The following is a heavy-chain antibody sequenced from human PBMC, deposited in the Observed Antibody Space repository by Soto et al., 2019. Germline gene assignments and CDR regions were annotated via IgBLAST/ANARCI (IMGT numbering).Heavy chain of an antibody. J-gene: IGHJ6*02. D-gene: IGHD2-15*01. Sequence: QVRLVQSGAEVKRPGASVTLSSRATGCTFSIHYIHWVRQAPGQGLEWMGIINPSVGTTSYAQRFQGRVTLSRDTSTTTVFMDLSGLTSQDTATYYCARDLLHPGVPNGYCSGGACNFPPDGMDVWGQGTTVTVS. V-gene: IGHV1-46*01. CDR2: INPSVGTT. CDR3: ARDLLHPGVPNGYCSGGACNFPPDGMDV. CDR1: GCTFSIHY.